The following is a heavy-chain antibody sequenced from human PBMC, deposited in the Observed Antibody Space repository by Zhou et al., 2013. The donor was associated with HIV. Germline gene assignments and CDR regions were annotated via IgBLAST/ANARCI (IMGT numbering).Heavy chain of an antibody. V-gene: IGHV1-18*01. CDR2: ISAYNGNT. CDR1: GYTFTSYG. D-gene: IGHD1-1*01. Sequence: QVQLVQSGAEMKKPGASVKVSCKASGYTFTSYGISWVRQAPGQGLEWMGWISAYNGNTNYGQKFQGRVTMTTDTFMSTAYMELRSLRSVDTAVYYCARDRDGTSDNWFDPWGQGTLVTVSS. CDR3: ARDRDGTSDNWFDP. J-gene: IGHJ5*02.